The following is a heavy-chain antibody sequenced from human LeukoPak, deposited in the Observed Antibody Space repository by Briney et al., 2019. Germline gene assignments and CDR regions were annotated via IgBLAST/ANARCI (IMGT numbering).Heavy chain of an antibody. CDR1: GGSFSGYY. Sequence: SETLSLTCAVYGGSFSGYYWSWIRQPPGKGLEWIGEINHSGSTNYNPSLKSRVTISVDTSKNQFSLKLSSVTAADTAVYYCARVYYYGAGSYYSLYYFDDWGQGTLVTVSS. V-gene: IGHV4-34*01. J-gene: IGHJ4*02. D-gene: IGHD3-10*01. CDR2: INHSGST. CDR3: ARVYYYGAGSYYSLYYFDD.